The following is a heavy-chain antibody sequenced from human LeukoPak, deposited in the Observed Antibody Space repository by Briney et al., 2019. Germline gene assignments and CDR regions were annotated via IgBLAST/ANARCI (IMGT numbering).Heavy chain of an antibody. CDR3: ARTYCSTNACPFDH. D-gene: IGHD2-2*01. CDR1: GGSISTYY. V-gene: IGHV4-59*08. J-gene: IGHJ4*02. CDR2: IFHTGTT. Sequence: SETLSLTCTVSGGSISTYYWSWIRQPPGKGLECLGFIFHTGTTNYNPSLKSRVTISVDTSKNQFSLKLSSVTAADTAIYYCARTYCSTNACPFDHWGQGTLVTVSS.